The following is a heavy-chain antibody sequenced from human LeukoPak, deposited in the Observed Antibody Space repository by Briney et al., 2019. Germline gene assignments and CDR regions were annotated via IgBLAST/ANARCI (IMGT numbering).Heavy chain of an antibody. CDR1: GGTFSSYA. J-gene: IGHJ4*02. CDR3: ARPKWEPELGLGY. V-gene: IGHV1-69*04. Sequence: TVKVSCKASGGTFSSYAISWVRQAPGQGLEWMGRIIPILGIANYAQKFQGRVTITADKSTSTAYMELSSLRSEDTAVYYCARPKWEPELGLGYWGQGTLVTVSS. D-gene: IGHD1-26*01. CDR2: IIPILGIA.